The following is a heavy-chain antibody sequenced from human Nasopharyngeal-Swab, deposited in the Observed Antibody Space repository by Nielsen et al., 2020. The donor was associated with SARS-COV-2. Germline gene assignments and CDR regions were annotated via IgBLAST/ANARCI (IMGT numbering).Heavy chain of an antibody. V-gene: IGHV3-30*03. CDR2: ISYDGSNK. Sequence: GGSLRLSCAASGFTFSSYGMHWVRQVPGKGLEWVAVISYDGSNKYCADSVKGRFTISRDNSKNTLYLQMNSLRAEDTAVYYCARDAGGGYSYGWTYYYYGMDVWGQGTTVTVSS. D-gene: IGHD5-18*01. CDR1: GFTFSSYG. CDR3: ARDAGGGYSYGWTYYYYGMDV. J-gene: IGHJ6*02.